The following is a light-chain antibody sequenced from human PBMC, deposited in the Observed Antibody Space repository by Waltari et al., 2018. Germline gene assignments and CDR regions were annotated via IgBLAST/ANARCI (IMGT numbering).Light chain of an antibody. CDR1: QSVSNY. Sequence: EIVLTQSPATLSLSPGERATLSCRASQSVSNYLAWYQQKPGQAPRLLIYDASNRATGIPARFSGSGSVTDFTLTISSLEPEDSAVYYCQQRSNWPLTFGGGTKVEIK. V-gene: IGKV3-11*01. CDR2: DAS. CDR3: QQRSNWPLT. J-gene: IGKJ4*01.